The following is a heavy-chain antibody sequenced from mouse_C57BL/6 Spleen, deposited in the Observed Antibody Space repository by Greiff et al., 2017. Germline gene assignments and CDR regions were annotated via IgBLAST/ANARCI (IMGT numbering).Heavy chain of an antibody. CDR3: KRDDWDEGYYFDY. CDR1: GFTFSSYA. Sequence: EVQRVESGEGLVKPGGSLKLSCAASGFTFSSYAMSWVRRTPGKRLEWVAYISSGGDYIYYADTVKGRFTISRDNAKNTLYLQMSSLKSEDTAMYYYKRDDWDEGYYFDYWGQGTTLTVSS. V-gene: IGHV5-9-1*02. D-gene: IGHD4-1*01. CDR2: ISSGGDYI. J-gene: IGHJ2*01.